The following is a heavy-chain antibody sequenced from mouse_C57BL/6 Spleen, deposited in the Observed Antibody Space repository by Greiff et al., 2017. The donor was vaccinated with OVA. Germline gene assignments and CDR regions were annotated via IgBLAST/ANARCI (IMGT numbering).Heavy chain of an antibody. D-gene: IGHD2-4*01. V-gene: IGHV3-6*01. J-gene: IGHJ3*01. CDR2: ISYDGSN. CDR1: GYSITSGYY. Sequence: EVKLLESGPGLVKPSQSLSLTCSVTGYSITSGYYWNWIRQFPGNKLEWMGYISYDGSNNYNPSLKNRISITRDTSKNQFFLKLNSVTTEDTATYYCARGSDYGEDGYFAYWGQGTLVTVSA. CDR3: ARGSDYGEDGYFAY.